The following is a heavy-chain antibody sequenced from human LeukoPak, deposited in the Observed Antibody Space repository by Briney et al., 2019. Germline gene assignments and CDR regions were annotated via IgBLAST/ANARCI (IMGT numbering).Heavy chain of an antibody. D-gene: IGHD4-23*01. J-gene: IGHJ6*03. CDR2: IIPIFGTA. CDR1: GYTFTGYY. V-gene: IGHV1-69*13. Sequence: GASVKVSCKASGYTFTGYYMHWVRQAPGQGLEWMGGIIPIFGTANYAQKFQGRVTITADESTSTAYMELSSLRSEDTAVYYCARIRVYGGNRSTNPYYYYYMDVWGKGTTVTISS. CDR3: ARIRVYGGNRSTNPYYYYYMDV.